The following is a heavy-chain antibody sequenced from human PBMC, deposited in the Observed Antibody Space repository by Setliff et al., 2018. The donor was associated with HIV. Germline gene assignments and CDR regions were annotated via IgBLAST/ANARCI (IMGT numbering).Heavy chain of an antibody. CDR1: GGSISSSSYY. CDR3: ARVSSSYYFLGAFDS. CDR2: IHTSGST. V-gene: IGHV4-61*05. D-gene: IGHD6-13*01. Sequence: SETLSLTCTVSGGSISSSSYYWGWIRQPPGKGLEWIGHIHTSGSTNYNPSLKSRVTISIDTSKNQFSLKLRSATATDTALYYCARVSSSYYFLGAFDSWGQRTLVTVSS. J-gene: IGHJ4*02.